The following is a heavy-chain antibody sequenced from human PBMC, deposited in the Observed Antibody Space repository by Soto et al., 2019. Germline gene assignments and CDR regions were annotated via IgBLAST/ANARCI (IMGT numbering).Heavy chain of an antibody. J-gene: IGHJ6*03. V-gene: IGHV1-18*01. CDR2: ISAYNGNT. CDR3: ARAPSIVVVPAEYYYYYYYMDV. Sequence: ASVKVSCKASGYTFTSYGISWVRQAPGQGLEWMGWISAYNGNTNYAQKLQGRVTMTTDTSTSTAYMELRSLRSDDTAVYYCARAPSIVVVPAEYYYYYYYMDVWGKGTTVTAP. CDR1: GYTFTSYG. D-gene: IGHD2-2*01.